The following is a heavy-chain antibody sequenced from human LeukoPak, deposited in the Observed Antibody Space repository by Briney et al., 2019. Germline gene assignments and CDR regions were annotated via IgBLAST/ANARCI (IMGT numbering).Heavy chain of an antibody. J-gene: IGHJ6*02. D-gene: IGHD1-20*01. CDR3: ARERYHGMDV. Sequence: SETLSLTCTVSGGSISSYYWSWIRQPPGKGLEWIGYIYYSGSTNYNPSLKSRVTISVDTSKNQFPLKLSSVTAADTAVYYCARERYHGMDVWGQGTTVTVSS. V-gene: IGHV4-59*01. CDR1: GGSISSYY. CDR2: IYYSGST.